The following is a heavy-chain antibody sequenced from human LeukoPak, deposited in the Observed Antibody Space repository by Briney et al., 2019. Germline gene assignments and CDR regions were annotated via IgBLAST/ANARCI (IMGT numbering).Heavy chain of an antibody. D-gene: IGHD2-2*01. CDR1: GYTFTNYD. J-gene: IGHJ5*02. CDR2: MNPNSGNT. CDR3: ARPHCSSTDCHPPEWFDP. V-gene: IGHV1-8*01. Sequence: ASVRVSCKTSGYTFTNYDINWVRQATGQGLEWMGWMNPNSGNTGYAQKFQGRVTMTRNTSISTAYMELRSLRSEDTAVYYCARPHCSSTDCHPPEWFDPWGQGTLVPVSS.